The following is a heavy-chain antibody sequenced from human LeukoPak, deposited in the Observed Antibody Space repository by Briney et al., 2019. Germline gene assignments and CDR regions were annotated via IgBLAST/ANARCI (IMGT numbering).Heavy chain of an antibody. V-gene: IGHV3-30*18. D-gene: IGHD1-7*01. J-gene: IGHJ3*01. CDR1: GFTFSKYG. CDR2: ISFDGNDN. CDR3: AKARLPTNNWYSDSFDS. Sequence: GGSLRLSCAASGFTFSKYGMNWVRQAPGKGLEWVAVISFDGNDNYYADSVKGRFTISRDNSKSDLFLQMNSLRTEDTALYYCAKARLPTNNWYSDSFDSWGQGTLVTVS.